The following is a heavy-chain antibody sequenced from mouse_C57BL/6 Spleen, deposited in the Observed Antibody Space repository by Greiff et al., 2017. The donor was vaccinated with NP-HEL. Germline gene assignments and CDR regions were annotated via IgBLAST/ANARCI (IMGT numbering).Heavy chain of an antibody. CDR3: ARSSNFFDY. V-gene: IGHV1-52*01. CDR2: IDPSDSET. J-gene: IGHJ2*01. Sequence: QVQLKQSGAELVRPGSSVKLSCKASGYTFTSYWMHWVKQRPIQGLEWIGNIDPSDSETHYNQKFKDKATLTVDKSSSTAYMQLSSLTSEDSAVYYCARSSNFFDYWGQGTTLTVSS. D-gene: IGHD1-1*01. CDR1: GYTFTSYW.